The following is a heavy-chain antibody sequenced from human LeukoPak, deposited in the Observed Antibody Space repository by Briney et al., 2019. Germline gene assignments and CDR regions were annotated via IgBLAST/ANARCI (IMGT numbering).Heavy chain of an antibody. CDR1: GFTFSSYA. J-gene: IGHJ3*02. D-gene: IGHD5-12*01. CDR3: ARGYSGPGGWFYAFDI. V-gene: IGHV3-30*14. Sequence: PGGSLRLSCAASGFTFSSYAMHWVRQAPGKGLEGVAVISYDGSNKYYADSVKGRFTISRDNSKNTLYLQMNSLRAEDTAEYYCARGYSGPGGWFYAFDIWGQGTMVTVSS. CDR2: ISYDGSNK.